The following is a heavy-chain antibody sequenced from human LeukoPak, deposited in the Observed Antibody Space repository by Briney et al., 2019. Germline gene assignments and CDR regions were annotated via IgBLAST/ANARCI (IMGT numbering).Heavy chain of an antibody. CDR2: ISSCSSYI. J-gene: IGHJ4*02. Sequence: GGSLRLSCAASGFTFSSYSMNWVRQAPGRGLEWVSSISSCSSYIYYADSVKGRFTISRDNSKKTLYLQMNSLRAEDTAVYCRAKESAGYCSGGSCLGLDYWGQGTLVTVSS. V-gene: IGHV3-21*01. CDR3: AKESAGYCSGGSCLGLDY. D-gene: IGHD2-15*01. CDR1: GFTFSSYS.